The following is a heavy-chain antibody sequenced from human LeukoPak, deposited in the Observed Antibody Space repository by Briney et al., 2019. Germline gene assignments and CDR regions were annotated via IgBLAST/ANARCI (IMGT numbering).Heavy chain of an antibody. CDR1: GFTFSSYA. CDR2: ISGSGGST. CDR3: AKGGGSSWYGAVWFDP. Sequence: PGGSLRLSCAASGFTFSSYAMSWVRQAPGKGLEWVSAISGSGGSTYYADSVKGRFTISRDNSKNTLYLQMNSLRAVDTAVYYCAKGGGSSWYGAVWFDPWGQGTLVTVSS. D-gene: IGHD6-13*01. J-gene: IGHJ5*02. V-gene: IGHV3-23*01.